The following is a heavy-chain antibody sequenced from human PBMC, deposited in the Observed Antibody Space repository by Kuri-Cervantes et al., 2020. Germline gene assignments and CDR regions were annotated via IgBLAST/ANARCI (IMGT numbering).Heavy chain of an antibody. CDR3: ARATYYYASRTYYPLYFDW. D-gene: IGHD3-22*01. V-gene: IGHV3-74*03. J-gene: IGHJ4*02. CDR2: INSDGTTA. Sequence: GGSLRLSCVASGFTFSSYWMHWVRQVPGRGLVWVSRINSDGTTATYADLVKGRFTVSRDNAKNTLFLQMNNLRAEDTAVYYCARATYYYASRTYYPLYFDWWGQGTLVTVSS. CDR1: GFTFSSYW.